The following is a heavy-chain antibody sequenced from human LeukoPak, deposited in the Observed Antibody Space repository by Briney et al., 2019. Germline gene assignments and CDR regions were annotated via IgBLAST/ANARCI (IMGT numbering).Heavy chain of an antibody. D-gene: IGHD3-3*01. CDR1: GYSFTDYY. J-gene: IGHJ6*04. Sequence: ASVKVSCKTSGYSFTDYYMHWVRQAPGQGLEWMGWINPNNGGTSSAQKFQGRVTITTDESTSTAYMELSSLRSEDTAVYYCALFWSGYPVWGKGTTVTVSS. CDR3: ALFWSGYPV. V-gene: IGHV1-2*02. CDR2: INPNNGGT.